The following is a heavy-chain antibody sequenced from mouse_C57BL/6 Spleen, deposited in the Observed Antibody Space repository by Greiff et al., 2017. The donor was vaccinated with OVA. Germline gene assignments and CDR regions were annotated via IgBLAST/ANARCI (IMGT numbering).Heavy chain of an antibody. CDR3: ARRAGSSYDYAMDY. CDR1: GFTFSDYG. CDR2: ISSGSSTI. V-gene: IGHV5-17*01. J-gene: IGHJ4*01. D-gene: IGHD1-1*01. Sequence: EVQRVESGGGLVKPGGSLKLSCAASGFTFSDYGMHWVRQAPEKGLEWVAYISSGSSTIYYADTVKGRFTISRDNAKNTLFLQMTSLRSEDTAMYYCARRAGSSYDYAMDYWGQGASVTVSS.